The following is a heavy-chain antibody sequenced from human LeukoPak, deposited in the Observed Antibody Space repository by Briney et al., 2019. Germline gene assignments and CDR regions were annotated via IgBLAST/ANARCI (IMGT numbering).Heavy chain of an antibody. J-gene: IGHJ1*01. V-gene: IGHV1-46*01. CDR3: AREGIYGGKSERYFQH. D-gene: IGHD4-23*01. Sequence: ASVKVSCKASGYTFTSYYMLWVRQAPGQGLEWMGIINPSGGSTSYAQKFQGRVTMTRDTSTSTVSMELSSLRSEDTAVYYCAREGIYGGKSERYFQHWGQGTLVTVSS. CDR1: GYTFTSYY. CDR2: INPSGGST.